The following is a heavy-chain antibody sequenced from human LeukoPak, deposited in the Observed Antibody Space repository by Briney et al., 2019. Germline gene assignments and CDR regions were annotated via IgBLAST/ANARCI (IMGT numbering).Heavy chain of an antibody. CDR3: AKDRSSGRRNPFDY. CDR2: MSGSGGST. J-gene: IGHJ4*02. V-gene: IGHV3-23*01. Sequence: GGSLRLSCAASGFPFSNYAMNWVRQAPGKGLEWVSAMSGSGGSTHYADSVKGRFTISRDNSKNTLYLQMNSLRAEDTAVYYCAKDRSSGRRNPFDYWGQGTLVTVSS. D-gene: IGHD6-19*01. CDR1: GFPFSNYA.